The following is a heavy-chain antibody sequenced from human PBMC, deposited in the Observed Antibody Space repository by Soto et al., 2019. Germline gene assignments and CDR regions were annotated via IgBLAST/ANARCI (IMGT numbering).Heavy chain of an antibody. D-gene: IGHD4-17*01. V-gene: IGHV4-59*01. Sequence: QVQLQESGPGLVKPSETLSLTCTVSGGSISSYYWSWIRQPPGKGLEWIGYIYYSGSTNYNPSPKSRVTISVDTSKNQFSLKLSSVTAADTAVYYCARDNYGGDFDYWGQGTLVTVSS. CDR3: ARDNYGGDFDY. CDR1: GGSISSYY. CDR2: IYYSGST. J-gene: IGHJ4*02.